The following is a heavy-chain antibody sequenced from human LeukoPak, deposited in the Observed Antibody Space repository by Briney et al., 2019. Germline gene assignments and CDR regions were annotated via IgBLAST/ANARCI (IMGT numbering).Heavy chain of an antibody. Sequence: SETLSLTCTVSGGSISSYYWSWIRQPPGKGLEWIGYIYYSGSTNYNPSLKSRVTISVDTSKNQFSLKLSSVTAADTAVYYCARHVTLDYGDYYFDYWGQGTLVTVSS. CDR3: ARHVTLDYGDYYFDY. CDR1: GGSISSYY. J-gene: IGHJ4*02. CDR2: IYYSGST. D-gene: IGHD4-17*01. V-gene: IGHV4-59*08.